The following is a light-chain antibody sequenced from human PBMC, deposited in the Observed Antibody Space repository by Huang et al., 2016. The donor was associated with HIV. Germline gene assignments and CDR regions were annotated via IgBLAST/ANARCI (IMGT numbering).Light chain of an antibody. J-gene: IGKJ2*01. CDR2: GAS. CDR1: QSVSSN. Sequence: EIVMTQSPATLSVSPGERATLSCRASQSVSSNLAWYQQKPGQSPRRLIYGASTRATGIPARFSGSGSGTEFTLTISSLQSEDFAIYYCQQYNNWRATFGQGTKLEIK. V-gene: IGKV3-15*01. CDR3: QQYNNWRAT.